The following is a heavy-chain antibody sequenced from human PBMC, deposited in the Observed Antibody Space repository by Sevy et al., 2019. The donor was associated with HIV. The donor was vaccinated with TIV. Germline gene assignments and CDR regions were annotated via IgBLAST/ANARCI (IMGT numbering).Heavy chain of an antibody. D-gene: IGHD2-21*01. CDR2: IFYSGNT. CDR1: GGSISRNSYD. CDR3: VRQGGLVDRGFDF. Sequence: SETLSLTCSVSGGSISRNSYDWGWIRQRPGKGLVWIGSIFYSGNTYYATSLGSRVTISVDTSKNQFSLNLSSVTDEDTAVYYCVRQGGLVDRGFDFWGQGTLVTVSS. V-gene: IGHV4-39*01. J-gene: IGHJ4*02.